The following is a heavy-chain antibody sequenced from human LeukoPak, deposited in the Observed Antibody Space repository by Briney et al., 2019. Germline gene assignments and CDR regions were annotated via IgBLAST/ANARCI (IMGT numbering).Heavy chain of an antibody. CDR3: AKEGGSHYYDDSVHLETWYFDL. Sequence: PSETLSLTCTVSGGSITSSSYYWGWIRQPPGKGLEWIGRIYTSGSTNYNPSLKSRVTISVDTSKNQFSLKLSSVTAADTAVYYCAKEGGSHYYDDSVHLETWYFDLWGRGTLVTVSS. V-gene: IGHV4-39*07. CDR2: IYTSGST. J-gene: IGHJ2*01. D-gene: IGHD3-22*01. CDR1: GGSITSSSYY.